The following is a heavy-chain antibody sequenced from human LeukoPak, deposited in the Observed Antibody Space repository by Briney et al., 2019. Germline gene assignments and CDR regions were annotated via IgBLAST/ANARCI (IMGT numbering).Heavy chain of an antibody. CDR3: ARRFLEWLSPDDYYYYYMDV. J-gene: IGHJ6*03. CDR1: GYSISSGYY. CDR2: IYHSGST. V-gene: IGHV4-38-2*01. Sequence: PSETLSLTCAVSGYSISSGYYWGWIRQPPGKGLEWIGSIYHSGSTYYNPSLKSRVTISVDTSKNQFSLKLSSVTAAATGVYYCARRFLEWLSPDDYYYYYMDVWGKGTTVTVSS. D-gene: IGHD3-3*01.